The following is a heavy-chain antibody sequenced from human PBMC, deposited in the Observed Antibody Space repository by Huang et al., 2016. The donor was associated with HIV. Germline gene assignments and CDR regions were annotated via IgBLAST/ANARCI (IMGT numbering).Heavy chain of an antibody. CDR2: IIPMFGTP. CDR3: ARGQLGSYGDYDVLY. J-gene: IGHJ4*02. Sequence: QVQLVQSGAEVKTPGSSVKVSCKASGGTFSKYAISWVRQAPGQGLEWKGGIIPMFGTPNYARKFHGRVTITADDSTSTTYVEVSSLRSEDTALYYCARGQLGSYGDYDVLYWGQGTLVTVSS. D-gene: IGHD4-17*01. V-gene: IGHV1-69*13. CDR1: GGTFSKYA.